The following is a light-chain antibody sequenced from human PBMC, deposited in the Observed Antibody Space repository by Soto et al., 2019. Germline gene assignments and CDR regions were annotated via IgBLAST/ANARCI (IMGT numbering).Light chain of an antibody. CDR1: SKDVGRYKY. CDR2: GVT. V-gene: IGLV2-14*01. Sequence: QSALTQPASVSGSPGQSVTISCTGTSKDVGRYKYVSWYQQQPGKPPRLIIYGVTYRPSGVSNRFSGSKSANTASLTISGLRAEDEGDYYCSSYPGDRAYVMFGGGTKVTVL. J-gene: IGLJ3*02. CDR3: SSYPGDRAYVM.